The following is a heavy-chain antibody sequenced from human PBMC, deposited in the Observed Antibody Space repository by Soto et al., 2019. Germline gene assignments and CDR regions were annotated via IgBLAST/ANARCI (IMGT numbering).Heavy chain of an antibody. CDR3: AHRPRRPDIHTTRKNTETFAV. Sequence: SGPTLVKPTQTLTLTCTFSGFSLTTIGVGVGWIRQPPGKALEWLALIYWDGETRYSPSLGGRLTITKSASADFVLLTMTDMDPADTATYFCAHRPRRPDIHTTRKNTETFAVWGPGTMVTVSS. CDR2: IYWDGET. D-gene: IGHD1-1*01. CDR1: GFSLTTIGVG. V-gene: IGHV2-5*02. J-gene: IGHJ3*01.